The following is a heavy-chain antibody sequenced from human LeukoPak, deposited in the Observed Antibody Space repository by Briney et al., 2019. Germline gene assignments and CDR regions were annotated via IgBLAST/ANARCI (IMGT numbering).Heavy chain of an antibody. CDR2: ISYDGSNK. D-gene: IGHD6-19*01. CDR1: GFTFSSYA. CDR3: AKSGIAVSNWFDP. V-gene: IGHV3-30*04. J-gene: IGHJ5*02. Sequence: GGSLRLSCAASGFTFSSYAMHWVRQAPGKGLEWVAVISYDGSNKYYADSVKGRFTISRDNSKNTLYLQMNSLRAEDTAVYYCAKSGIAVSNWFDPWGQGTLVTVSS.